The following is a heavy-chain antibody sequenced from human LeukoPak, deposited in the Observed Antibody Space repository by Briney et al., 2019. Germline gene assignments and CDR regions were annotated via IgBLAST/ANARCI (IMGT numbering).Heavy chain of an antibody. V-gene: IGHV3-23*01. J-gene: IGHJ4*02. Sequence: GGSLRLSCAASGFTFSSYAMSWVRQAPGKGLEWVSAITGSGGRAYYADSVQGRFTISRDNSKNSLYLQMNSLRAEDTAVYYRAKDRGPQANYFDYWGQGTLVTVSS. CDR3: AKDRGPQANYFDY. CDR2: ITGSGGRA. D-gene: IGHD3-10*01. CDR1: GFTFSSYA.